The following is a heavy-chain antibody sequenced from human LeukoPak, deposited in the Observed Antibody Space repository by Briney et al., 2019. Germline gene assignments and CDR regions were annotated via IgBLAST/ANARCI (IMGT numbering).Heavy chain of an antibody. J-gene: IGHJ5*02. V-gene: IGHV1-46*01. CDR1: GYTFTNYY. CDR2: INPSGGRT. Sequence: GASVTVSCKASGYTFTNYYMHWVRQAPGQGFEWMGMINPSGGRTHYAQEFQGRVTMTRDTSTSTVYMEVNSLRSEDTAVYYCASADCGGDCDALWFDPWGQGTLVTVSS. CDR3: ASADCGGDCDALWFDP. D-gene: IGHD2-21*02.